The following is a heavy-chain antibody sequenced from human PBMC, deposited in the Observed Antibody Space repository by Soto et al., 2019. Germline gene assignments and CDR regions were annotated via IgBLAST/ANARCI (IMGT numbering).Heavy chain of an antibody. CDR3: ARGGWTHDY. J-gene: IGHJ4*02. CDR1: GGSISNFY. V-gene: IGHV4-59*01. CDR2: IYYTGTT. Sequence: PSETLSLTCTVSGGSISNFYWTWIRQPPGKGLEWIGYIYYTGTTNYSPSLKSRITMSVDTSQDHFSLTLRSVTAADTAVYFCARGGWTHDYWGPGTLVTVPQ. D-gene: IGHD6-19*01.